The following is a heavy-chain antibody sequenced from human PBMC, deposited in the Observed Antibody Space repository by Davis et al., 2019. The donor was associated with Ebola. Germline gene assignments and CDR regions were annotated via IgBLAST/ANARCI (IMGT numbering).Heavy chain of an antibody. CDR3: AQGTFVKTYRRGRVVAAEYFQT. V-gene: IGHV3-30*14. CDR1: GFTFKSYA. CDR2: ISYEGRNE. J-gene: IGHJ1*01. Sequence: PGGSLRLSCAASGFTFKSYALHWVRQAPGKGLEWLSFISYEGRNEYYADSVKCRFTVSRDHFRNNLYLRMDSLRGEDTAFYYCAQGTFVKTYRRGRVVAAEYFQTWGQGILVTVSS. D-gene: IGHD6-19*01.